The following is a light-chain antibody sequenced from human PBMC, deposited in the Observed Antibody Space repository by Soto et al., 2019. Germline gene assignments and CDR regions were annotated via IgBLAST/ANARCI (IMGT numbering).Light chain of an antibody. Sequence: EVLMTKSPATLSVSPRERATLSCRASQSVSSKLAWYLQRPGQAPRLLVYGASTRATGVPARFSGSGSGTEFTLTISSLQSEDFAVYYCQHYNNCPPTFGQGTKLEI. CDR1: QSVSSK. J-gene: IGKJ2*01. V-gene: IGKV3-15*01. CDR2: GAS. CDR3: QHYNNCPPT.